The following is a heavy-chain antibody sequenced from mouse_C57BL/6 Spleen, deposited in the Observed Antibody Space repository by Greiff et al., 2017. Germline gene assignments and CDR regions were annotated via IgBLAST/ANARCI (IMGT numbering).Heavy chain of an antibody. CDR2: IWTGGGT. J-gene: IGHJ4*01. Sequence: VQGVESGPGLVAPSQSLSITCTAISWVRQPPGKGLEWLGVIWTGGGTNYNSALKSRLSISKDNSKSQVFLKMNSLQTDDTARYYCASYAMDYWGQGTSVTVSS. CDR3: ASYAMDY. V-gene: IGHV2-9-1*01.